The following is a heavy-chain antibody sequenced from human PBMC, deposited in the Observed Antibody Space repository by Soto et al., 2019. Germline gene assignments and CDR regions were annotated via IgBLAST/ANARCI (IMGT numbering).Heavy chain of an antibody. CDR2: ISYDGSNK. CDR3: AKAYENSSRRYYYYYGMDV. CDR1: GFTFSSYA. J-gene: IGHJ6*02. V-gene: IGHV3-30-3*01. Sequence: GGSLRLSCAASGFTFSSYAMHWVRQAPGKGLEWVAVISYDGSNKYYADSVKGRFTISRDNSKNTLYLQMNSLRAEDTAVYYCAKAYENSSRRYYYYYGMDVWGQGTTVTVSS. D-gene: IGHD6-6*01.